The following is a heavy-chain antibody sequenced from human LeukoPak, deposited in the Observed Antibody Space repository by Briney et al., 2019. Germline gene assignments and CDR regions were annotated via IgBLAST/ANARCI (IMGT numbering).Heavy chain of an antibody. J-gene: IGHJ4*02. CDR3: ARLEKTVTYDLHY. CDR2: IDPSDSYT. Sequence: KNGESLKISCKGSGYSFTNYWIGWVRQMPGKGLEWMGRIDPSDSYTNYSPSFQGHVTISADKSISTAYLQWSSLKASDTAMYYCARLEKTVTYDLHYWGQGTLVTVSS. CDR1: GYSFTNYW. V-gene: IGHV5-10-1*01. D-gene: IGHD4-17*01.